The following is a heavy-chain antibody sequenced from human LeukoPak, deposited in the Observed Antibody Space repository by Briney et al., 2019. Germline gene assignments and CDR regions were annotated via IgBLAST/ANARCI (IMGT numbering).Heavy chain of an antibody. CDR2: ISYDESNQ. D-gene: IGHD2-15*01. CDR3: AKSGGYCSGGSCPGGYYYCMDV. Sequence: GESLRLSCAASGFTFSSYVMYWVRQAPGKGLEWVAVISYDESNQSNADSVKGRFTISRDNSKNTQYLQIDSLSAEDAAVYYCAKSGGYCSGGSCPGGYYYCMDVWGQGTTVTVSS. J-gene: IGHJ6*02. V-gene: IGHV3-30*18. CDR1: GFTFSSYV.